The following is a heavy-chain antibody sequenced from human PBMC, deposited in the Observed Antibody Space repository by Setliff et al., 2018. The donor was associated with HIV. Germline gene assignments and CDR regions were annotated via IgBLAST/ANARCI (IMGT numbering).Heavy chain of an antibody. Sequence: ASETLSLTCSVSGGSISSDCCYWGWIRQPPGKGLEWIASIYYSGYTYSNPSLKSRVTISVDTSKNQFSLKLSSVTAADTAVYYCARHLYGGYTGGFDYWGQGTLVTVSS. D-gene: IGHD5-12*01. V-gene: IGHV4-39*01. CDR2: IYYSGYT. J-gene: IGHJ4*02. CDR1: GGSISSDCCY. CDR3: ARHLYGGYTGGFDY.